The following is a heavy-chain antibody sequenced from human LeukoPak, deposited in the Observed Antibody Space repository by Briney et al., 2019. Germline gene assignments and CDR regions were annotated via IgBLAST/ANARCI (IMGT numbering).Heavy chain of an antibody. J-gene: IGHJ3*02. CDR1: GGSISSYY. D-gene: IGHD2-2*01. V-gene: IGHV4-4*07. CDR3: ARRGPPYCSSTSCRRSGAFDI. Sequence: SETLSLTCTVSGGSISSYYWSWIRQPAGKGLEWIGRIYTSGSTNYNPSLKSRVTMSVDTSKNQFSLKLSSVTAADTAVYYCARRGPPYCSSTSCRRSGAFDIWGQGTMVTVSS. CDR2: IYTSGST.